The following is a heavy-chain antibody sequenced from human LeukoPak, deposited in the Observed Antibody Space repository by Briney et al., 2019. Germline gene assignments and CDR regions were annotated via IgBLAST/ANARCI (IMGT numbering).Heavy chain of an antibody. CDR3: AKTSLHYYGSGSYFDP. J-gene: IGHJ5*02. CDR1: GFTFSSYG. D-gene: IGHD3-10*01. CDR2: VRYDGSNK. V-gene: IGHV3-30*02. Sequence: GGSLRLSCAASGFTFSSYGMHWVRQAPGKGLEWVAFVRYDGSNKYYADSVKGRFTISRDNSKNTLYLQMNSLRAEDTAVYYCAKTSLHYYGSGSYFDPWGQGTLVTVSS.